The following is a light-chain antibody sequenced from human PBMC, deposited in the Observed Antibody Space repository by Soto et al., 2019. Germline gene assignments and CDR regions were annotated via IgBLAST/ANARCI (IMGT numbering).Light chain of an antibody. V-gene: IGKV1-39*01. Sequence: DIQMTQSPSSLSASVGDRVTITCRASQSISSXLNWYQQKPGKAPKLLIYAASSLQSGVPSRFSGSGSGTDFTLTISSLQPEDFATYYCQQSYSTPRFGGGTKVEIK. CDR3: QQSYSTPR. J-gene: IGKJ4*01. CDR1: QSISSX. CDR2: AAS.